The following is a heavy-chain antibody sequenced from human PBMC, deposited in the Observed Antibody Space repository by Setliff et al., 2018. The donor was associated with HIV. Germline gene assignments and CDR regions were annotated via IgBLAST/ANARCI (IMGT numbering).Heavy chain of an antibody. D-gene: IGHD2-2*01. CDR2: IGSYNGNT. CDR3: ARDRGVYCISSSCYSPVDAFDI. V-gene: IGHV1-18*01. Sequence: GASVKVSCKASNYTLINYGVSWVRQAPGQGLEWMGWIGSYNGNTNYAQKLQGRVTVTTDTSTSTAYMELRSLRSDDTAVYYCARDRGVYCISSSCYSPVDAFDIWGQGTMVTVSS. J-gene: IGHJ3*02. CDR1: NYTLINYG.